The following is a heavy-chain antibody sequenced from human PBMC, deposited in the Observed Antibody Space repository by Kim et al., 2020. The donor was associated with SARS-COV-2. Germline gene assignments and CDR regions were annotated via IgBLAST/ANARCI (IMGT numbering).Heavy chain of an antibody. CDR3: ARDQIDILTGSY. Sequence: YAQKLQGRVTMTTDTSTSTAYMELRSLRSDDTAVYYCARDQIDILTGSYWGQGTLVTVSS. V-gene: IGHV1-18*01. J-gene: IGHJ4*02. D-gene: IGHD3-9*01.